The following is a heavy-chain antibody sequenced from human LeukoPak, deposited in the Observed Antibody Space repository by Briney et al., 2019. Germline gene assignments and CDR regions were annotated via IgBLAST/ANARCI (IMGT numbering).Heavy chain of an antibody. CDR1: GFTFSSYS. CDR3: ATGFLTGDALDI. Sequence: GGSLRLSCAASGFTFSSYSVNWVRQAPGKGLEWVSDISWNSDNIGYADSVKGRFTISRDNAKNSLYLQMNSLRPEDTALYYCATGFLTGDALDIWGQGTMVTVSS. CDR2: ISWNSDNI. J-gene: IGHJ3*02. D-gene: IGHD1-20*01. V-gene: IGHV3-9*01.